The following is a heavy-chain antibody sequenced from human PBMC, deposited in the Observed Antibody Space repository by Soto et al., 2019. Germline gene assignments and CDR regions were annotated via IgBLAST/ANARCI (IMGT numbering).Heavy chain of an antibody. D-gene: IGHD1-1*01. CDR1: GDSISNYY. J-gene: IGHJ3*02. CDR2: IYYSGST. Sequence: SETLSLTCSVSGDSISNYYWSWIRQPPGKGLEWIGYIYYSGSTKYNPSLKSRVTISVDTSKNQFSLKLSSVTAADTAVYYCAGPHNWGGYGFDIWDQGTMVTVSS. CDR3: AGPHNWGGYGFDI. V-gene: IGHV4-59*01.